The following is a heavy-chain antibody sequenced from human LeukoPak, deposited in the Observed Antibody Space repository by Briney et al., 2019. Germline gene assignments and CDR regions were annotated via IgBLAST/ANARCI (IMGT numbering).Heavy chain of an antibody. CDR2: INHSGST. Sequence: SETLSLTCAVYGGSFSGYYWSWIRQPPGKGLEWIGEINHSGSTNYNPSLKSRVTISVDTSKNQFSLKLSSVTAADTAVYYCARADLGYSYGFGYRWFDPWGQGTLVTVSS. CDR1: GGSFSGYY. J-gene: IGHJ5*02. V-gene: IGHV4-34*01. D-gene: IGHD5-18*01. CDR3: ARADLGYSYGFGYRWFDP.